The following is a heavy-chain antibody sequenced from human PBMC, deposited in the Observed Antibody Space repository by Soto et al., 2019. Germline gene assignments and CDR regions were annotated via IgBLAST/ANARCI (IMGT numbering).Heavy chain of an antibody. CDR1: GFTFSSYG. V-gene: IGHV3-30*18. CDR2: ISYDGSNK. CDR3: AKDFGGYSYGYGSGMDV. J-gene: IGHJ6*02. Sequence: EGSLRPSCAASGFTFSSYGMHWVRQAPGKGLEWVAVISYDGSNKYYADSVKGRFTSSRDNSKNTLYLQMNSLRAEDTAVYYCAKDFGGYSYGYGSGMDVWGQGTMVTVYS. D-gene: IGHD5-18*01.